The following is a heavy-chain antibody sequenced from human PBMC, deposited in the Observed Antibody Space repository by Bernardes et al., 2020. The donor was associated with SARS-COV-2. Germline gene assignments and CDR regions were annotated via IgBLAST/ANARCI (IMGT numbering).Heavy chain of an antibody. Sequence: ETLSLTCTVSGGSISSYYWSWIRQPPGKGLEWIGYIYYSGSTNYNPSLKSRVTISVDTSKNQFSLMLSSVTAADTAVYHCARLARRHIVVVTATYWYFDLWGRGTLVTVSS. V-gene: IGHV4-59*08. CDR3: ARLARRHIVVVTATYWYFDL. CDR2: IYYSGST. CDR1: GGSISSYY. J-gene: IGHJ2*01. D-gene: IGHD2-21*02.